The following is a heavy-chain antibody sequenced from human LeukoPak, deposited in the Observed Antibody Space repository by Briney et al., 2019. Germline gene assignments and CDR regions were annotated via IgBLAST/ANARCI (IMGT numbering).Heavy chain of an antibody. J-gene: IGHJ4*02. Sequence: GGSLRLSCAASGFTFRSYSMNWVRQAPGKGLEWVSSISSSSSYIYYADSLKGRFTISKDNAKNSLYLQMNSLRAEDTAVYYCARAGRSGYDFHFDYWGQGTLVTVSS. CDR3: ARAGRSGYDFHFDY. CDR2: ISSSSSYI. D-gene: IGHD5-12*01. CDR1: GFTFRSYS. V-gene: IGHV3-21*01.